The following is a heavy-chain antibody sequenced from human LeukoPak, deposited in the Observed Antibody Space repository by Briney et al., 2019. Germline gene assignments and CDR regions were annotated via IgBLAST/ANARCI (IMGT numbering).Heavy chain of an antibody. D-gene: IGHD2-2*01. CDR2: INHSGST. J-gene: IGHJ4*02. CDR3: ASLGYCSSTSCYDY. Sequence: SETLSLTCAVYGGSFSGYYWSCIRQPPGKGLGWIGEINHSGSTNYNPSLKSRVTISVDTSKNQFSLKLSSVTAADTAVYYCASLGYCSSTSCYDYWGQGTLVTASS. CDR1: GGSFSGYY. V-gene: IGHV4-34*01.